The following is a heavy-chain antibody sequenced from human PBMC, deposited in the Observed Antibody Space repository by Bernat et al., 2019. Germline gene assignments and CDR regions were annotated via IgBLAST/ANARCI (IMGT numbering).Heavy chain of an antibody. J-gene: IGHJ6*03. CDR1: GFTVSNNH. Sequence: VQVVESGGDLVQPGGSLRLSCVASGFTVSNNHVSWVRQAPGKGLEWVAVIWYDGSNRYYADSVKGRFTISRDNSKSTLYLQMNSLRAEDTAVYYCARGPRNYYYYYMDVWGKGTTVTVSS. CDR2: IWYDGSNR. CDR3: ARGPRNYYYYYMDV. V-gene: IGHV3-33*08.